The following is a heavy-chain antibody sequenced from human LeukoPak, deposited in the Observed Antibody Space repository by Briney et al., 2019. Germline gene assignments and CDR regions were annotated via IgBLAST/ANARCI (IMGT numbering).Heavy chain of an antibody. J-gene: IGHJ4*02. D-gene: IGHD3-22*01. CDR3: AKDGGITMIVVFDY. V-gene: IGHV3-66*01. CDR1: GFTVSSNY. CDR2: IYSGGST. Sequence: GGSLRLSCAASGFTVSSNYMSWVRQAPGKGLEWVSVIYSGGSTYYADSVKGRFTISRDNSKNTLYLQMNSLRAEDTAVYYCAKDGGITMIVVFDYWGQGTLVTVSS.